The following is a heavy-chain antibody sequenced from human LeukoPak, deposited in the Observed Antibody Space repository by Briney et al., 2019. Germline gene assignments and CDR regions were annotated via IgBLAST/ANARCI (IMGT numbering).Heavy chain of an antibody. CDR1: GFTVSSNY. CDR2: IKQDGSEK. J-gene: IGHJ4*02. D-gene: IGHD7-27*01. V-gene: IGHV3-7*01. Sequence: PGGSLRLSCAASGFTVSSNYMSWVRQAPGKGLEWVANIKQDGSEKYYVDSVKGRFTISRDNAKNSLYLQMNSLRAEDTAVYYCARDLNWETYWGQGTLVSVSS. CDR3: ARDLNWETY.